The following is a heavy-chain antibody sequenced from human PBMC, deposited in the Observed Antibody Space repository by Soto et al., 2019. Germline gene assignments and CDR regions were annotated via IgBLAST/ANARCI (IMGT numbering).Heavy chain of an antibody. V-gene: IGHV3-33*01. CDR2: IWYDGSNK. CDR1: GFTFSSYG. CDR3: ARDHAGEWHYPLYGMDV. D-gene: IGHD3-16*01. J-gene: IGHJ6*02. Sequence: QPGGSLRLSCAASGFTFSSYGMHWVRQAPGRGLEWVAVIWYDGSNKYYADSVKGRFTISRDNSKNTLYLQMNSLRAEDTAVYYCARDHAGEWHYPLYGMDVWGQGTTVTVSS.